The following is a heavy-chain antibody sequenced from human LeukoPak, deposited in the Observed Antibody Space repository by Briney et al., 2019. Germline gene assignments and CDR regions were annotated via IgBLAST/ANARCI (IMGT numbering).Heavy chain of an antibody. CDR3: ARGPLSSSSYGMDV. Sequence: SETLSLTCTVSGGSIRSYYWSWIRHPPGEGLEWIGYIYYSGSTNYNPSLKSRVTISVDTSKNQFSLKLSSVTAADTAVYYCARGPLSSSSYGMDVWGQGTTVTVSS. V-gene: IGHV4-59*01. CDR2: IYYSGST. J-gene: IGHJ6*02. CDR1: GGSIRSYY. D-gene: IGHD6-13*01.